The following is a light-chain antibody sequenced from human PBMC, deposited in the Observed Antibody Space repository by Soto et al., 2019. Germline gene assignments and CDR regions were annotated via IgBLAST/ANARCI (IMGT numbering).Light chain of an antibody. Sequence: DIQLTQSPSSLSASIGDRVTITCRASQGIGNELDWYQQKPGKAPKRLLYAGSSLQSGVPSRFSGSGSGTDFTLAISSLQPEDFATYYCLQHNSYPYTFGQGTRLEIK. J-gene: IGKJ2*01. CDR3: LQHNSYPYT. V-gene: IGKV1-17*01. CDR1: QGIGNE. CDR2: AGS.